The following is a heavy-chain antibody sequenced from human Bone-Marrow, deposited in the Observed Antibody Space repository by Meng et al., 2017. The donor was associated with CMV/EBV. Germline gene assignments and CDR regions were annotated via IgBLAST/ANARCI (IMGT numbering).Heavy chain of an antibody. CDR1: GGSFSGYY. V-gene: IGHV4-34*01. J-gene: IGHJ6*02. D-gene: IGHD3-3*01. Sequence: SDTLSLTCAVYGGSFSGYYWSWIRQPPGKGLEWIGEINHSGSTNYNPSLNSRVTISVDTSKNQFSLKLSSVTAADTAVYYCARDAPLGKYYDFWSGYSSYYYYYGMDVWGQGTTVTVSS. CDR3: ARDAPLGKYYDFWSGYSSYYYYYGMDV. CDR2: INHSGST.